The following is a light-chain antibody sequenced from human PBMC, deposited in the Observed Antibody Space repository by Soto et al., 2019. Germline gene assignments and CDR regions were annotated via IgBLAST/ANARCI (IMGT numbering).Light chain of an antibody. V-gene: IGKV2-30*01. CDR2: EVS. CDR3: MQGSHWPWT. Sequence: EVVMTQSPLSLPVTLGQPASISCRSSQSLVFSDGNTYLNWFQQRPGQSPRRLVYEVSKRDSGVPDRFSGSWSGAEFTLTITGVEAEDVGVYYCMQGSHWPWTFGQGTKVDIK. J-gene: IGKJ1*01. CDR1: QSLVFSDGNTY.